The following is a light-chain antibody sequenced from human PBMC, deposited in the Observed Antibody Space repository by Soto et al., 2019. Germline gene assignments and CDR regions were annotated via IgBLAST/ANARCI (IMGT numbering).Light chain of an antibody. J-gene: IGKJ1*01. Sequence: DIQLTQSPSSLSASVGDRVTITCRASQTIYNLINWYQQKRGSAPKLLIYATSNLQTGVPSRFSGSGSGTDFTLTISSLQPEDFATYYCQQSNSIPRTFGQGTKVEVK. CDR1: QTIYNL. CDR3: QQSNSIPRT. V-gene: IGKV1-39*01. CDR2: ATS.